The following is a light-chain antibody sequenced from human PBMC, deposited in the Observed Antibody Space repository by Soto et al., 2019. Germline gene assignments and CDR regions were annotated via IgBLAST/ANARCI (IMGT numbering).Light chain of an antibody. CDR3: QSYDSSLGGSYV. CDR2: GNN. Sequence: QSVRTQPPSVSGAPGQRVARSCTGTSSNIGTGFDVHWYQQLPGTAPKLLIYGNNNRPSGVPDRFSGSKSGTSASLAITGLQAEDEADYYCQSYDSSLGGSYVFGTGTKVTVL. V-gene: IGLV1-40*01. J-gene: IGLJ1*01. CDR1: SSNIGTGFD.